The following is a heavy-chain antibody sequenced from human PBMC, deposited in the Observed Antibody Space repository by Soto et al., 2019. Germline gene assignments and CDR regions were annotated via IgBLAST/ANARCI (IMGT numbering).Heavy chain of an antibody. V-gene: IGHV3-7*03. D-gene: IGHD3-3*01. CDR2: IKKDGSEK. CDR1: GFTFSSYW. Sequence: VQLVESGGGLVQPGGSLRLSCAASGFTFSSYWMSWVRQAPGKGLEWVANIKKDGSEKYYVDSVKGRFTVSRDNARNSLYLPMNSLRVEDTAMYYCAGRPPEDVYYGIFDYWGQGILVTVSS. CDR3: AGRPPEDVYYGIFDY. J-gene: IGHJ4*02.